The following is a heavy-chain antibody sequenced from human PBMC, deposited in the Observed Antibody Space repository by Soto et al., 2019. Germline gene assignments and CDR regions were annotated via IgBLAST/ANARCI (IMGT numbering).Heavy chain of an antibody. V-gene: IGHV3-48*03. CDR3: AREIAMVSGYEDYYYGMDV. J-gene: IGHJ6*02. Sequence: EVQLVESGGGLVQPGGSLRLSCAASGFTFSSYEMNWVRQAPGKGLEWVSYISSSGSTIYYADSVKGRFTISRDNAKNSLYLQMNGLRAEDTAVYYCAREIAMVSGYEDYYYGMDVCGQGTTVTVSS. D-gene: IGHD5-12*01. CDR2: ISSSGSTI. CDR1: GFTFSSYE.